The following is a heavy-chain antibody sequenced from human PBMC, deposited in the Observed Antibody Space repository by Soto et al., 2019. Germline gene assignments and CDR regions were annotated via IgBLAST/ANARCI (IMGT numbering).Heavy chain of an antibody. CDR3: ARGGYSTPLYYGMDV. CDR2: IYYSGST. J-gene: IGHJ6*02. Sequence: SETLSLTCTVSGGSISSYYWSWIRQPPGKGLEWIGYIYYSGSTNYNPSLKSRVTISVDTSKNQFSLKLSSVTAADTAVYYCARGGYSTPLYYGMDVWGQGTTVTV. V-gene: IGHV4-59*01. CDR1: GGSISSYY. D-gene: IGHD4-4*01.